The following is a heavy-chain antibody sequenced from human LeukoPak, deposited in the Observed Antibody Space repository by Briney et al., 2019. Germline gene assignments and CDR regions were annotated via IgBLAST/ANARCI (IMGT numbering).Heavy chain of an antibody. CDR2: ISYDGSNA. V-gene: IGHV3-30*18. CDR1: GFTFSVYG. CDR3: AKSLLPIVVVPAAMAD. J-gene: IGHJ4*02. D-gene: IGHD2-2*01. Sequence: GSLRLFCAASGFTFSVYGMQWVRQAPGKGLEWVAIISYDGSNAYYGDSVKGRFTTSRDNSKNTVYLQMNSLRAEDTAVYYCAKSLLPIVVVPAAMADWGQGTLVTVSS.